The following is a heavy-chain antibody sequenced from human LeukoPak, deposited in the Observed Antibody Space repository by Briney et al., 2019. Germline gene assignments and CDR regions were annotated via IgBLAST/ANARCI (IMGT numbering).Heavy chain of an antibody. CDR2: ISSSGSTR. CDR1: GFTFSSYE. CDR3: ASGYCSGGSCYSG. V-gene: IGHV3-48*03. D-gene: IGHD2-15*01. J-gene: IGHJ4*02. Sequence: PGGSLRLSCAASGFTFSSYEMNWVRQAPGKGLEWVSYISSSGSTRYYADSVKGRFTISRDNAKNSLYLQMNSLRAEDTAVYYCASGYCSGGSCYSGWGQGTLVTVSS.